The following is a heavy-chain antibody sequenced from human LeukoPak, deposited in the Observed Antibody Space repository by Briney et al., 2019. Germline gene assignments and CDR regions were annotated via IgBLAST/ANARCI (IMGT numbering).Heavy chain of an antibody. CDR2: MRYDGSNT. Sequence: GGTLRLSCAASGFTFSSYGMHWVRQAPGKGLEWLAFMRYDGSNTHYADSVKGRFTISRDNSKNTLFLQMNSLRSEDTALYYCANGPHYNILTGFYKVRSHLDYWGQGTLVTVSS. CDR3: ANGPHYNILTGFYKVRSHLDY. D-gene: IGHD3-9*01. CDR1: GFTFSSYG. J-gene: IGHJ4*02. V-gene: IGHV3-30*02.